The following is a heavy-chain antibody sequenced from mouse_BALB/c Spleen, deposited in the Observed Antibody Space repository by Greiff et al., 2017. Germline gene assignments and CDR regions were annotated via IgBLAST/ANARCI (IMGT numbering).Heavy chain of an antibody. CDR3: ARDIGSKGPWAD. J-gene: IGHJ3*01. CDR1: GFTFTDYY. V-gene: IGHV7-3*02. CDR2: IRNKANGYTT. D-gene: IGHD2-5*01. Sequence: EVMLVESGGGLVQPGGSLRLSCATSGFTFTDYYMSWVRQPPGKALEWLGFIRNKANGYTTEYSASVKGRFTISRDNSQSILYLQMNTLRAEDSATYYCARDIGSKGPWADWGQGTLVTVAA.